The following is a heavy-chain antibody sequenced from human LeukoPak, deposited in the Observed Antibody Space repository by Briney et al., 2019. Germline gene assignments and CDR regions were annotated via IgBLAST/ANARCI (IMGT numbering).Heavy chain of an antibody. J-gene: IGHJ4*02. Sequence: GGSLRLSCAASGFTFSSYAMSWVRQAPGKGLEWVSDISGSGGSTYYADSVKGRFTISRDNSKNTLYLQMNSLRAEDTAVYYCAKYLSGYYDSSGSLFDYWGQGTLVTVSS. V-gene: IGHV3-23*01. CDR2: ISGSGGST. CDR1: GFTFSSYA. D-gene: IGHD3-22*01. CDR3: AKYLSGYYDSSGSLFDY.